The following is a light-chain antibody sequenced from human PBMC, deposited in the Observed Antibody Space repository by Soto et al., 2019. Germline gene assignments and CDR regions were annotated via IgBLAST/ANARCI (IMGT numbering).Light chain of an antibody. CDR3: CSYGGNYNFRV. J-gene: IGLJ3*02. CDR1: NSDVGGYDF. CDR2: DVS. V-gene: IGLV2-11*01. Sequence: QSALTQPRSVSGSPGQSVTMSCIGSNSDVGGYDFVSWYQHHPGKVPKLLIYDVSKRPSGVPDRFSGSKSGNTASLTISGLQAEDEADYYCCSYGGNYNFRVFGGGTKVTVL.